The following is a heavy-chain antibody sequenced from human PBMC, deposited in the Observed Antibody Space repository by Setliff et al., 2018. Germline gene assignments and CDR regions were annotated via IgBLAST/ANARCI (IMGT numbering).Heavy chain of an antibody. J-gene: IGHJ5*02. CDR3: ARGRNVAARLLDT. CDR1: GGTFTYYY. D-gene: IGHD6-6*01. V-gene: IGHV4-34*01. CDR2: NNHSGSA. Sequence: NPSETLSLTCAVYGGTFTYYYWTWIRQSPGKGLGWIGENNHSGSAKYRPSLGSRVTISVDTSNNQVSLTLTSVTAADTAVYYCARGRNVAARLLDTWGQGTPVTVSS.